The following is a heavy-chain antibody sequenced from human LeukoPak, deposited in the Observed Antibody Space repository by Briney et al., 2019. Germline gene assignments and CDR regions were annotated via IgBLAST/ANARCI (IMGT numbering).Heavy chain of an antibody. Sequence: ASVKVSCKASGYTFTGYYMHWVRQAPGQGLEWMGWINPNSGGTNYAQKFQGRVTMTRDTSISTAYMELSRLRSDDTAVYYCAKAMGVVPAAPQNYWGQGTLVTVSS. D-gene: IGHD2-2*01. CDR1: GYTFTGYY. J-gene: IGHJ4*02. CDR2: INPNSGGT. CDR3: AKAMGVVPAAPQNY. V-gene: IGHV1-2*02.